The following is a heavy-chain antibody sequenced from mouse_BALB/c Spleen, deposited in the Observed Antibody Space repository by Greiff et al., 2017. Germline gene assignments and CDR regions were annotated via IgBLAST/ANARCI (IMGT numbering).Heavy chain of an antibody. CDR1: GYTFTSYN. CDR3: ARYYGNYPYY. CDR2: IYPGNGDT. J-gene: IGHJ2*01. V-gene: IGHV1-12*01. D-gene: IGHD2-1*01. Sequence: QVQLQQPGAELVKPGASVKMSCKASGYTFTSYNMHWVKQTPGQGLEWIGAIYPGNGDTSYNQKFKGKATLTADKSSSTAYMQLSSLTSEDSAVYYCARYYGNYPYYWGQGTTLTVSS.